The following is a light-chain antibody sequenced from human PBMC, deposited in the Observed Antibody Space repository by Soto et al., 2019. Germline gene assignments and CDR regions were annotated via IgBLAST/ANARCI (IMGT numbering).Light chain of an antibody. Sequence: QSALTQPPSVSGSPGQSVTISCTGTSSDVGSYNRVSWYQQPPGTAPKLMIYEVSKRPSGVPVRFSGSKSGNTASLTISGLQAEDEADYYCSSYTSSSTLVFGGGTKLTVL. CDR3: SSYTSSSTLV. CDR1: SSDVGSYNR. CDR2: EVS. J-gene: IGLJ2*01. V-gene: IGLV2-18*02.